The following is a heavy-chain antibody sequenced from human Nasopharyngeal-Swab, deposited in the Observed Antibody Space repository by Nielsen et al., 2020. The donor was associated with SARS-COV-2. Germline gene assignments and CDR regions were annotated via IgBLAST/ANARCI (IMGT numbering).Heavy chain of an antibody. CDR1: GGSFSGYY. Sequence: SETLSLTCAVYGGSFSGYYWSWIRQHPGKGLEWIGYIYYSGSTYYNPSLKSRVTISVDTSKNQFSLKLSSVTAADTAVYYCARDRGGFRAFDIWGQGTMVTVSS. D-gene: IGHD3-10*01. V-gene: IGHV4-31*11. CDR3: ARDRGGFRAFDI. CDR2: IYYSGST. J-gene: IGHJ3*02.